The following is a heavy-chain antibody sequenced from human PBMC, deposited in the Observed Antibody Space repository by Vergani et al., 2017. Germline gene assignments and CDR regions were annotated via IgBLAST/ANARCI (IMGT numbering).Heavy chain of an antibody. CDR3: ARCFRDEGMIYGGTVENWFDP. V-gene: IGHV4-39*01. CDR1: GGSISSSSYY. D-gene: IGHD3-22*01. J-gene: IGHJ5*02. Sequence: QVQLQESGPGLVKPSETLSLTCTVSGGSISSSSYYWGWIRQSPGKGLEWIGSIYYSENKFYNPSLESRVTLSIDTTKNQFSLKLKSVTAADTAVYYCARCFRDEGMIYGGTVENWFDPWGQGTLVTVSS. CDR2: IYYSENK.